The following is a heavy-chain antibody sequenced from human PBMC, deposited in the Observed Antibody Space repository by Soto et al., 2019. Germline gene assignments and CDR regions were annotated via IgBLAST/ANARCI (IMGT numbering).Heavy chain of an antibody. J-gene: IGHJ4*02. CDR3: AHRVLRTVFGLVTTTAIYFDF. CDR1: GFSLTTSGVG. V-gene: IGHV2-5*02. D-gene: IGHD3-3*01. Sequence: QITLNESGPTLVKPTQTLTLTCTFSGFSLTTSGVGVGWIRQSPGKAPEWLALIYWDDDKRYSPSLKSRLTITKDTFKNQVVLTMVNLDPADTATYYCAHRVLRTVFGLVTTTAIYFDFWGQGTPVAVSS. CDR2: IYWDDDK.